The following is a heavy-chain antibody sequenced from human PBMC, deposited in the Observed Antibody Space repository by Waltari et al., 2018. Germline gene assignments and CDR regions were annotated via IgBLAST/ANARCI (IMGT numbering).Heavy chain of an antibody. Sequence: EERLVESGGGLVKPGGSLRLSCVASGFRFRDYELNWVRQAPGTGLEWLSSIGGTHSNIFYAESVRGRFTVSRDNSKNSLYLEMSNVRAEDTGLYYCTRDLYGSGGDWFDPWGQGTLVTVSS. V-gene: IGHV3-21*03. D-gene: IGHD3-10*01. CDR2: IGGTHSNI. CDR1: GFRFRDYE. CDR3: TRDLYGSGGDWFDP. J-gene: IGHJ5*02.